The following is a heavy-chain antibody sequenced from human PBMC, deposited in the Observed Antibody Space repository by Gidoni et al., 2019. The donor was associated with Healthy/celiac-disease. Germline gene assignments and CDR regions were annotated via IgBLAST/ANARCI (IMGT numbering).Heavy chain of an antibody. CDR1: GYTFTSYG. CDR2: ISAYNGNT. CDR3: ARDGVYCTGGVCYYYFDY. Sequence: QVQLVQSGAEGKKPGASVKVACKASGYTFTSYGISWVRQAPGQGLEWMGWISAYNGNTNYAQKLQGRVTMTTDTSTSTAYMELRSLRSDDTAVYYCARDGVYCTGGVCYYYFDYWGQGTLVTVSS. D-gene: IGHD2-8*02. J-gene: IGHJ4*02. V-gene: IGHV1-18*01.